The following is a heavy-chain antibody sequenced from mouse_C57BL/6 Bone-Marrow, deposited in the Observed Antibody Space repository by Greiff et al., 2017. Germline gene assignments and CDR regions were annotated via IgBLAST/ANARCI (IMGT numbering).Heavy chain of an antibody. J-gene: IGHJ1*03. V-gene: IGHV1-78*01. CDR2: IYPRDGST. CDR3: GSYYYGSGWYFDV. CDR1: GYTFTDHT. Sequence: QVQLQQSDAELVKPGASVKISCKVSGYTFTDHTIHWMKQRPEQGLEWIGYIYPRDGSTTYNEKFKGKATLTADKSSSTAYMQLNSLTSEDSAVXFCGSYYYGSGWYFDVWGTGTTVTVSS. D-gene: IGHD1-1*01.